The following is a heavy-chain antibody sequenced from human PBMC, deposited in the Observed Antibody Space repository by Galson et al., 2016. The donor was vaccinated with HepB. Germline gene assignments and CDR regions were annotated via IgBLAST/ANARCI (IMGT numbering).Heavy chain of an antibody. D-gene: IGHD3-10*01. CDR3: TRATHYYVSGNIWARQFDY. CDR2: IRSNAYGATT. J-gene: IGHJ4*02. CDR1: GFTFGDNA. V-gene: IGHV3-49*03. Sequence: SLRLSCAASGFTFGDNAMGWFRQAPGKGLEWVGFIRSNAYGATTEYAASVKGRFTISRDDSKSIAYLQMNSLKTEDTAVYYCTRATHYYVSGNIWARQFDYWGQGTLVTVSS.